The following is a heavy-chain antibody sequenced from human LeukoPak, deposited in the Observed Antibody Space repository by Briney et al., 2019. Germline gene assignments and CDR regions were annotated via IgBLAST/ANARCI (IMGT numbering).Heavy chain of an antibody. V-gene: IGHV3-23*01. D-gene: IGHD2-21*01. J-gene: IGHJ4*02. Sequence: GGSLRLSCAAYEFTFSSYATRWVRQAPGKGLEWVSVISGSGDSTYYADSVKGRFTISRDNSKNTLYLQMNSLRAEDTAVYYCAKGSGGSSYSSLDYWSQGTLVTVSS. CDR1: EFTFSSYA. CDR2: ISGSGDST. CDR3: AKGSGGSSYSSLDY.